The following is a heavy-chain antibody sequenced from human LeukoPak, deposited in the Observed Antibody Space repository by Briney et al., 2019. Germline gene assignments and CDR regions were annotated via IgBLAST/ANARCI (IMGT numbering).Heavy chain of an antibody. Sequence: GGSLRLSCAVSGFTFNYYDMHWVRQAPGKRLERVSAIRTTGDTHYPDSVKGRFAMSREDAKNSVHLQMNSLRAEDTAVYCCAKGAIWFGEVFDYWGQGTLVTVSS. CDR2: IRTTGDT. CDR3: AKGAIWFGEVFDY. V-gene: IGHV3-13*01. D-gene: IGHD3-10*01. CDR1: GFTFNYYD. J-gene: IGHJ4*02.